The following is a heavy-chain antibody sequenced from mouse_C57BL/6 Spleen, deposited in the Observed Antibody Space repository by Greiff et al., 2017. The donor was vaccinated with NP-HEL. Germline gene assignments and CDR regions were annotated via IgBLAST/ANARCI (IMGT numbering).Heavy chain of an antibody. D-gene: IGHD2-4*01. CDR2: IYPGSGST. J-gene: IGHJ1*03. Sequence: VRLQQPGAELVKPGASVKMSCKASGYTFTSYWITWVKQRPGQGLEWIGDIYPGSGSTNYNEKFKSKATLTVDTSSSTAYMQLSSLTSEDSAVYYCARGGYDYDGYFDVWGTGTTVTVSS. CDR1: GYTFTSYW. V-gene: IGHV1-55*01. CDR3: ARGGYDYDGYFDV.